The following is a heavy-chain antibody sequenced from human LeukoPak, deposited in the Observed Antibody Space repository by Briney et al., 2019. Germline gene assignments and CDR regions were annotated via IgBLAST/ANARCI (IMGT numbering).Heavy chain of an antibody. D-gene: IGHD4-17*01. J-gene: IGHJ4*02. CDR1: GFIFSDSA. CDR3: TTGNTVTTNY. CDR2: IKSKTDGGTT. Sequence: GGSLRLSCAASGFIFSDSAMHWVRQASGKGLEWVGRIKSKTDGGTTDYAAPVKGRFTISRDDSKNTLYLQMNSLKTEDTAVYYCTTGNTVTTNYWGQGTLVTVSS. V-gene: IGHV3-15*07.